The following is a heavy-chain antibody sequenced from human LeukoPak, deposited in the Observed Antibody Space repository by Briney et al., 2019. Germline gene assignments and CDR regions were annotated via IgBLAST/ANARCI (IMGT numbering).Heavy chain of an antibody. CDR1: GYTFTSYD. J-gene: IGHJ4*02. CDR2: MNPNSGNT. D-gene: IGHD6-19*01. Sequence: ASVKVSCKASGYTFTSYDINWVRQATGQGLEWMGWMNPNSGNTGYAQKFQGRVTMTRDTSISTAYMELSSLRSEDTAVYYCARSGYSSGSALDYWGQGTLVTVSS. CDR3: ARSGYSSGSALDY. V-gene: IGHV1-8*01.